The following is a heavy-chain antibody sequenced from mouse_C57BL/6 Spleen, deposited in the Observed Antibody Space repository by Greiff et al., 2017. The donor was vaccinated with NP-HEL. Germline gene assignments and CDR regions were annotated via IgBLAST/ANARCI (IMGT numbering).Heavy chain of an antibody. J-gene: IGHJ3*01. CDR2: IDPEDGET. Sequence: EVQLQQSGAELVKPGASVKLSCTASGFNIKDYYMHWVKQRTEQGLEWIGRIDPEDGETKYVPKFQGKATITADTSSHTAYLQLSSLTSEDTAVYYCARSGATTRFAYWGQGALVTVSA. D-gene: IGHD6-1*01. CDR3: ARSGATTRFAY. CDR1: GFNIKDYY. V-gene: IGHV14-2*01.